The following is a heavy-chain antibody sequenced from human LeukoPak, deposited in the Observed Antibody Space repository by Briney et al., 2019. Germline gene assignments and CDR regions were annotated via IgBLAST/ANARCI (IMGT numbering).Heavy chain of an antibody. CDR1: GFTISDAW. CDR2: IKSKISGGTT. V-gene: IGHV3-15*01. CDR3: AAGLGKTDFDY. Sequence: GGSLRLSCAASGFTISDAWMSWVRQAPGKGLGWVGRIKSKISGGTTDYAAPVEGRFTVSRDDSRNTLDLHMYSLKTEDTAVYYCAAGLGKTDFDYWGQGALVTVSS. D-gene: IGHD1-14*01. J-gene: IGHJ4*02.